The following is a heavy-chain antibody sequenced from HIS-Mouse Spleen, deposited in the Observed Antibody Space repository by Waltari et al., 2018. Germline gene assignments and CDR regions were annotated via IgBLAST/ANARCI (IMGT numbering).Heavy chain of an antibody. CDR3: ARHEGQQLVTSLFDY. Sequence: QLQLQESGPGLVKPSETLSLTCTVSGGSISSSSYYWGWIHQPPGKGLEWIGSIYYSGGTYNNPSRKSRVTISVDTSKNQFSLKLSSVTAADTAVYYCARHEGQQLVTSLFDYWGQGTLVTVSS. CDR2: IYYSGGT. J-gene: IGHJ4*02. D-gene: IGHD6-13*01. CDR1: GGSISSSSYY. V-gene: IGHV4-39*01.